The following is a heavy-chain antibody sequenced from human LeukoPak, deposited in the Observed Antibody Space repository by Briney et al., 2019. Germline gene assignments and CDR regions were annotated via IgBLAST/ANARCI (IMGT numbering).Heavy chain of an antibody. CDR3: ARDRGADIVVVPAAIEKANWFDP. V-gene: IGHV1-69*13. CDR1: GGTFSSYA. J-gene: IGHJ5*02. CDR2: IIPIFGTA. D-gene: IGHD2-2*01. Sequence: ASVKVSCKASGGTFSSYAISWVRQAPGQGLEWMGGIIPIFGTANYAQKFQGRVTITADESTSTAYMELSSLRSEDTAVYYCARDRGADIVVVPAAIEKANWFDPWGQGTLVTVSS.